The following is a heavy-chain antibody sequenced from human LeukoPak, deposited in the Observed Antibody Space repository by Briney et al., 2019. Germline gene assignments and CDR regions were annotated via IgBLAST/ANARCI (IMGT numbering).Heavy chain of an antibody. D-gene: IGHD3-22*01. CDR1: GFTFSSYG. Sequence: PGRSLRLSCAASGFTFSSYGMHWVRQAPGKGLEWVAVIWYDGSNKYYADSVKGRFTISRDNSKNTLYLQMNSLRAEDTAVYYCARRWLFDAFDIWGQGTMVTVSS. CDR2: IWYDGSNK. CDR3: ARRWLFDAFDI. J-gene: IGHJ3*02. V-gene: IGHV3-33*01.